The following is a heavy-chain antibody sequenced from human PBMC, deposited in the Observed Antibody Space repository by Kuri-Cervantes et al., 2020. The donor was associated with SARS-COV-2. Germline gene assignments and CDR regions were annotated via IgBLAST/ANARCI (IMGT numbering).Heavy chain of an antibody. CDR1: GGSISSYY. CDR3: ARVKGDDFWSGRQSDAFDI. Sequence: SETLSLTCTVSGGSISSYYWSWIRQPDGKGLEWIGRIYTSGSTNYNPSLKSRVTMSVDTSKNQFSLKLSSVTAADTAVYYCARVKGDDFWSGRQSDAFDIWGQGTMVTVSS. CDR2: IYTSGST. J-gene: IGHJ3*02. D-gene: IGHD3-3*01. V-gene: IGHV4-4*07.